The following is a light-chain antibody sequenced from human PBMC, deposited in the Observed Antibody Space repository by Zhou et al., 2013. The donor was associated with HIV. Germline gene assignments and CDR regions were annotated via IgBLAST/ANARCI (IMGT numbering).Light chain of an antibody. CDR1: QSVSTT. J-gene: IGKJ1*01. CDR3: QQYGSSLWT. Sequence: EIVMTQSPATLSVSPGERVTLSCRASQSVSTTLAWYQQKPGQAPRLLIYGASSRATGIPDRFSGSGSGTDFTLTISRLEPEDFAVYYCQQYGSSLWTFGQGTKVEIK. CDR2: GAS. V-gene: IGKV3-20*01.